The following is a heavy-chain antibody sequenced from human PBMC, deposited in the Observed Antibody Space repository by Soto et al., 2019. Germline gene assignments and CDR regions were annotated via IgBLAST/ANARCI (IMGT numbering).Heavy chain of an antibody. CDR2: IYYTGST. Sequence: QLKLQESGPGLVKPSETLSLTCTVSGGSISSSSYYWGWIRQPPGKGLEWIGSIYYTGSTFYNPSLKARVTTSVDTSKNQFSLKLSSVTAADTAVYYCARTGPFVVVPAATFDYWGQGTLVTVSS. D-gene: IGHD2-2*01. V-gene: IGHV4-39*01. CDR1: GGSISSSSYY. CDR3: ARTGPFVVVPAATFDY. J-gene: IGHJ4*02.